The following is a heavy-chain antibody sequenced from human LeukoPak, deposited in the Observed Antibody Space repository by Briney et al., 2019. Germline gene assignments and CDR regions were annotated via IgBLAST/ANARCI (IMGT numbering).Heavy chain of an antibody. Sequence: QPGGSLRLSRVASGFTFSSYAMTWVRQAPGKGLEWVSLISYSGGTFYADSVTGRFTISTDNANNSLYLQMNSLRAEDTAVYYCARSLRNAFDIWGQGTMVTVSS. D-gene: IGHD3-3*01. V-gene: IGHV3-23*01. CDR2: ISYSGGT. CDR1: GFTFSSYA. J-gene: IGHJ3*02. CDR3: ARSLRNAFDI.